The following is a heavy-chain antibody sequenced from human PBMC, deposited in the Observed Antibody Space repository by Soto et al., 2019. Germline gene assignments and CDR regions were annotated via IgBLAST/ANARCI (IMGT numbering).Heavy chain of an antibody. Sequence: PGGSLRLSCAASGFTFSSYAMSWVRQAPGKGLEWVSAISGSGGSTYYADSVKGRFTISRDNSKNTLYLQMNSLRAEDTAVYYCAKDCTNGVCFYYGMDVWGQGTTVTVSS. V-gene: IGHV3-23*01. CDR2: ISGSGGST. CDR3: AKDCTNGVCFYYGMDV. J-gene: IGHJ6*02. D-gene: IGHD2-8*01. CDR1: GFTFSSYA.